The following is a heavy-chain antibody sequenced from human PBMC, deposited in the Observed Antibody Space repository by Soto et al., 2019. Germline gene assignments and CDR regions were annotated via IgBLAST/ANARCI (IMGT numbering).Heavy chain of an antibody. D-gene: IGHD4-4*01. CDR3: AKDSNKYSSSLRGRYFDY. CDR2: ISGGGSNT. CDR1: GFPFSSYV. V-gene: IGHV3-23*01. Sequence: EVQLLESGGGLVQRGGSLRLSCAASGFPFSSYVMSWVRQAPGKGLEWVSGISGGGSNTFYADYVKGRFTISRDNSKKTLLLQMNSLGAEDTDVYYCAKDSNKYSSSLRGRYFDYWGQGIGVTVSS. J-gene: IGHJ4*02.